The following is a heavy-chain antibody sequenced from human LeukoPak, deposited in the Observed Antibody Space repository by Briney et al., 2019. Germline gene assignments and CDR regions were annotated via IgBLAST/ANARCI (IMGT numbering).Heavy chain of an antibody. V-gene: IGHV1-8*01. D-gene: IGHD3-22*01. CDR1: GYTFTSYD. CDR3: AKDGVMYYYDSSGYYYSHPYYFDY. J-gene: IGHJ4*02. CDR2: MNPNSGNT. Sequence: ASVKVSCKASGYTFTSYDINWVRQATGQGLEWMGWMNPNSGNTGYAQKFQGRVTMTRNTSISTAYMELSSLRSEDTAVYYCAKDGVMYYYDSSGYYYSHPYYFDYWGRGTLVTVSS.